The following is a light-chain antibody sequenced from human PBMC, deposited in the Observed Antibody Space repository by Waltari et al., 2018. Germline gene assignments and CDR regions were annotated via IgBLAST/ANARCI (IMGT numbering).Light chain of an antibody. CDR2: KAS. Sequence: DIQMTQSPSSLSASVGDRVTITCRASQSVKNNLACYQQAPGKAPKVLIHKASRLESGAPSRFSGSGYGTEFTLTISSLQPDDFATYYCQEYDSLPVTFGGGTKVEI. J-gene: IGKJ4*01. CDR1: QSVKNN. CDR3: QEYDSLPVT. V-gene: IGKV1-5*03.